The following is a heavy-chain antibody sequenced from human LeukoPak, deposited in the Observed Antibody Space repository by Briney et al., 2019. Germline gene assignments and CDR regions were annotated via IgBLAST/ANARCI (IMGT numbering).Heavy chain of an antibody. Sequence: SETLSLTCTVSGYSTSSGYYWGWIRQPPGKGLEWIGSIYHSGSTYYNPSLKSRVTISVDTSKNQFSLKLSSVTAADTAVYYCARDDHFWSGYYTDYYYMDVWGKGTTVTVSS. V-gene: IGHV4-38-2*02. CDR1: GYSTSSGYY. D-gene: IGHD3-3*02. J-gene: IGHJ6*03. CDR3: ARDDHFWSGYYTDYYYMDV. CDR2: IYHSGST.